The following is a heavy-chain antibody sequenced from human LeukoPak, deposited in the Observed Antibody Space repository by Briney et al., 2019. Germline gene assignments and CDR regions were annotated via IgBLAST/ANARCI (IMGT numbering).Heavy chain of an antibody. J-gene: IGHJ4*01. CDR3: ARARGSAVALFDY. CDR1: GGTFSSYA. D-gene: IGHD6-19*01. CDR2: IIPIFGTA. Sequence: SVKVSCKASGGTFSSYAISWVRQAPGQGLEWMGGIIPIFGTANYAQKFQGRVTITADESTSTAYMELSSLRSEDTAVYYCARARGSAVALFDYWGHGTLVTVSS. V-gene: IGHV1-69*13.